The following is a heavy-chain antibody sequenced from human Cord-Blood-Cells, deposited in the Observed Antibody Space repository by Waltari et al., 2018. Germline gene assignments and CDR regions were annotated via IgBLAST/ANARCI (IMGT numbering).Heavy chain of an antibody. CDR2: IYYSGST. CDR3: ARDVGYCTNGVCYDAFDI. Sequence: QLQLQESGPGLVKPSQTLSLTCTVSGSTISSVCDYWSWLRQPPWKGLEWIGYIYYSGSTYYNPSLKSRVTISVDTSKNQFSLKLSSVTAADTAVYYCARDVGYCTNGVCYDAFDIWGQGTMVTVSS. D-gene: IGHD2-8*01. CDR1: GSTISSVCDY. V-gene: IGHV4-31*03. J-gene: IGHJ3*02.